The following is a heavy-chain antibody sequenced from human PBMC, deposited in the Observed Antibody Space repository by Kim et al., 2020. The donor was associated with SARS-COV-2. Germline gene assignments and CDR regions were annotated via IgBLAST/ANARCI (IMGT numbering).Heavy chain of an antibody. J-gene: IGHJ3*02. Sequence: GGSLRLSCATSGFTFSAYDMNWVRQAPGKGLEWLSFITKSSTTIYYADSVEGRFTISRDNAKNSLFLQMNRLGDEDTALYYCVRDRMGGAFDMWGQGTMVTVSS. CDR3: VRDRMGGAFDM. V-gene: IGHV3-48*02. D-gene: IGHD3-16*01. CDR1: GFTFSAYD. CDR2: ITKSSTTI.